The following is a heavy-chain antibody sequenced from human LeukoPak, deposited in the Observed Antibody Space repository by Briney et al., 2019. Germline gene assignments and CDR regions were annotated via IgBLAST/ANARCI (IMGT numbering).Heavy chain of an antibody. CDR1: GFTFSSYG. CDR2: IRYDGSNK. D-gene: IGHD1-26*01. CDR3: AKGKVGATPVDAFDI. J-gene: IGHJ3*02. V-gene: IGHV3-30*02. Sequence: GGSLRLSCAASGFTFSSYGMHWVRQAPGKGLEWVAFIRYDGSNKYYADSVKGRFTISRDNSKNTLYLQMNSLRAEDTAVYYCAKGKVGATPVDAFDIWGQGTMVTVSS.